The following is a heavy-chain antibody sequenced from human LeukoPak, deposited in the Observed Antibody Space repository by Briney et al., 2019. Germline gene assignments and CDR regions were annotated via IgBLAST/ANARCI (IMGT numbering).Heavy chain of an antibody. CDR1: GGSISSGGYY. Sequence: SETLSLTCTVSGGSISSGGYYWSWIRQHPGKGLEWIGYIYYSGSTYYNPSLKSRVTISVDTPKNQFSLKLSSVAAADTAVYYYARTLVVPAAILGWFDPWGQGTLVTVSS. CDR3: ARTLVVPAAILGWFDP. D-gene: IGHD2-2*02. CDR2: IYYSGST. J-gene: IGHJ5*02. V-gene: IGHV4-31*03.